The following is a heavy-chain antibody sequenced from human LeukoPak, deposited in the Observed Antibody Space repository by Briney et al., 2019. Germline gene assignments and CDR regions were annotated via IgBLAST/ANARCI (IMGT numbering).Heavy chain of an antibody. D-gene: IGHD3-3*01. CDR3: AKDGGYDFWSGYPKGFAY. CDR2: T. Sequence: TYYADSVKGRFTISRDNSKNTLYLQMNSLRAEDTAVYYCAKDGGYDFWSGYPKGFAYWGQGTLVTVSS. J-gene: IGHJ4*02. V-gene: IGHV3-23*01.